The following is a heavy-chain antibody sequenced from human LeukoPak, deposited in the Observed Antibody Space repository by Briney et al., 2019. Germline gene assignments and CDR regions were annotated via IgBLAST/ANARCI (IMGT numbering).Heavy chain of an antibody. CDR3: ARVHITIFGVVILDP. V-gene: IGHV4-59*01. D-gene: IGHD3-3*01. CDR1: GGSISSYY. Sequence: PSETPSLTCTVSGGSISSYYWSWIRQPPGKGLEWIGYIYYSGSTNYNPSLKSRVTISVDTSKNQFSLKLSSVTAADTAVYYCARVHITIFGVVILDPWGQGTLVTVSS. J-gene: IGHJ5*02. CDR2: IYYSGST.